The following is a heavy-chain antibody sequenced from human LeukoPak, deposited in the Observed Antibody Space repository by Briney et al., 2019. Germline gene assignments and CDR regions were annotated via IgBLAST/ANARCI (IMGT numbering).Heavy chain of an antibody. D-gene: IGHD4-17*01. V-gene: IGHV3-30-3*01. CDR1: GFTLSSYA. CDR2: ISHDGSNK. Sequence: GGSLRLSCAASGFTLSSYAMHWVRQAPGKGLEWVAVISHDGSNKYYADSVKGRFTISRDNSKNTLNLQMNSLSAEDTAVYNCARCLGGDYVSDTYWYFDLWGRGTLVTVSS. J-gene: IGHJ2*01. CDR3: ARCLGGDYVSDTYWYFDL.